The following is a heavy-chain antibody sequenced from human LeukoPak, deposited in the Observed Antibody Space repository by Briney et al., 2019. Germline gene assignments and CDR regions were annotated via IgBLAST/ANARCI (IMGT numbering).Heavy chain of an antibody. V-gene: IGHV1-8*02. CDR3: ARGILWFGDDV. CDR1: GYTFTGHS. D-gene: IGHD3-10*01. Sequence: ASVKVSCKASGYTFTGHSMYWVRQAPGQGLEWMGWMNPNSGNTGYAQKFQGRVTMTRNTSISTAYMELSSLRSEDTAVYYCARGILWFGDDVWGKGTTVTISS. J-gene: IGHJ6*04. CDR2: MNPNSGNT.